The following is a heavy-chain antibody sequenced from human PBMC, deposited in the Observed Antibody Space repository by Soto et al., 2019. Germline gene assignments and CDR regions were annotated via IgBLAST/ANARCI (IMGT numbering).Heavy chain of an antibody. Sequence: QLQLQESGPGLVKPSETLSLTCTVSGGSISSSSYYWGWIRQPPGKGLEWIGSIYYSGSTYYTPSLKSRVTISVDTSKNQFSLKLSSVTAADTAVYYCASSYIVLRFLEWLPPNWFDPWGQGTLVTVSS. D-gene: IGHD3-3*01. J-gene: IGHJ5*02. CDR1: GGSISSSSYY. V-gene: IGHV4-39*01. CDR2: IYYSGST. CDR3: ASSYIVLRFLEWLPPNWFDP.